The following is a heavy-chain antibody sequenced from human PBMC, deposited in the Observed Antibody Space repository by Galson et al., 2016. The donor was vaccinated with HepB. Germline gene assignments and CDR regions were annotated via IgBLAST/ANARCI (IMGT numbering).Heavy chain of an antibody. J-gene: IGHJ6*02. CDR1: GGFITSYY. V-gene: IGHV4-59*01. Sequence: SETLSLTCSVSGGFITSYYWYWIRQPPGKGLEWIGNVYYSGNANYNPSLKSRVTLSVDTSKNHLSLKLTSVTAADTAVYYCARGETYYDSWSGYFNGLDVWGQGTTVTVSS. CDR3: ARGETYYDSWSGYFNGLDV. CDR2: VYYSGNA. D-gene: IGHD3-3*01.